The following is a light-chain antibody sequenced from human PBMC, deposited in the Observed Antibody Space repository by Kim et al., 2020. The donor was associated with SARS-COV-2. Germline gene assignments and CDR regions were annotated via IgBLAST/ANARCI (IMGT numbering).Light chain of an antibody. CDR3: AAWDSSLSAWV. V-gene: IGLV10-54*01. CDR1: SNNVGDQG. J-gene: IGLJ3*02. Sequence: QAGLTQPPSVSKALRQTATLTCTGNSNNVGDQGAAWLQHHQGHPPKLLSYRNNDSPSGISERLSASRSGNTASLTISGLQPEDETDYYCAAWDSSLSAWVFGGGTQLTVL. CDR2: RNN.